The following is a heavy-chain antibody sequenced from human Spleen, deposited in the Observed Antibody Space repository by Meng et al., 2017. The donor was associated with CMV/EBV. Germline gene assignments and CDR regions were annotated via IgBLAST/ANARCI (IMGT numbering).Heavy chain of an antibody. Sequence: GGSLRLSCAASGFTFSNAWMSWVRQAPGKGLEWVSYISSSGSTIYYADSVKGRFTISRDNAKNSLYLEMNSLRAEDTAVYYCARGFGFGQPDGYWGQGTLVTVSS. J-gene: IGHJ4*02. CDR1: GFTFSNAW. V-gene: IGHV3-11*04. D-gene: IGHD3-16*01. CDR3: ARGFGFGQPDGY. CDR2: ISSSGSTI.